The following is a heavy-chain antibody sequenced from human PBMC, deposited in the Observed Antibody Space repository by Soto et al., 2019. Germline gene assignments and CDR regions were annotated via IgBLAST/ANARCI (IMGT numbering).Heavy chain of an antibody. V-gene: IGHV2-5*02. D-gene: IGHD3-16*02. CDR1: GFSLSTSGVG. Sequence: GSGPTLVNPTQTLTLTCTFSGFSLSTSGVGVGWIRQPPGKALEWLALIYWDDDKRYSPSLKSRLTITKDTSKNQVVLTMTNMDPVDTATYYCAHSMVEDYDYIWGSYRSSYFDYWGQGTLVTVSS. J-gene: IGHJ4*02. CDR2: IYWDDDK. CDR3: AHSMVEDYDYIWGSYRSSYFDY.